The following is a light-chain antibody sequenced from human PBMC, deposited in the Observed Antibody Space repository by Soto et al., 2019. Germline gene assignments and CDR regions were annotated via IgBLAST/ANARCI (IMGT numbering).Light chain of an antibody. V-gene: IGKV3-20*01. J-gene: IGKJ1*01. CDR3: QQYGSSPT. CDR2: GAS. CDR1: QSIISTY. Sequence: EVVLTQSPGTLSLSPGERATLSCRASQSIISTYLAWYQQRPGQAPRLLIYGASSRATGVPARFSGSGSGTDFTLTISDLEPADFGLYYCQQYGSSPTFGQGTKVDIK.